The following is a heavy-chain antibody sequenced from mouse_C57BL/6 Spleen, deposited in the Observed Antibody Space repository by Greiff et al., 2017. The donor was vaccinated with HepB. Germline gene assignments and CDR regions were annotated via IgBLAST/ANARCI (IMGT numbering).Heavy chain of an antibody. J-gene: IGHJ4*01. CDR1: GFTFSSYA. CDR2: ISDGGSYT. CDR3: ARDGEGNYAMDY. V-gene: IGHV5-4*01. Sequence: DVQLVESGGGLVKPGGSLKLSCAASGFTFSSYAMSWVRQTPEKRLEWVATISDGGSYTYYPDNVKGRFTISRDNAKNNLYLQMSHLKSEDTAMYYCARDGEGNYAMDYWGQGTSVTVSS.